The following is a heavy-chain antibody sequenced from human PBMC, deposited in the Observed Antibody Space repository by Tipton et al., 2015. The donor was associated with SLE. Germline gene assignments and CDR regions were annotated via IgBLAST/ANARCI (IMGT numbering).Heavy chain of an antibody. CDR3: ARGYCSSGNCYMGLDV. CDR1: GTSISLVY. D-gene: IGHD2-15*01. CDR2: FHPSGST. V-gene: IGHV4-4*07. J-gene: IGHJ6*02. Sequence: TLSLTCSVSGTSISLVYWDWIRQPAGQGLEWIGRFHPSGSTFYNPSLKSRLTMSADTSKNQISLNLTSVTAADTATYYCARGYCSSGNCYMGLDVWGQGTTVTVSS.